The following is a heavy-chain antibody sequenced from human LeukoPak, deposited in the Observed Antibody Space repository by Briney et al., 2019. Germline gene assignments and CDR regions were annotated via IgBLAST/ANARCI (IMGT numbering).Heavy chain of an antibody. CDR2: INSDGSST. V-gene: IGHV3-74*01. J-gene: IGHJ4*02. D-gene: IGHD5-18*01. CDR3: AREARPNLIQLWPAPFDY. CDR1: GFTFSSYW. Sequence: GGSLRLSCAASGFTFSSYWMHWVRQAPGKGLVWVSRINSDGSSTSYADSVKGRFTISRDNAKNTLYLQMNSLRAEDTAVYYCAREARPNLIQLWPAPFDYWSQGTLVTVSS.